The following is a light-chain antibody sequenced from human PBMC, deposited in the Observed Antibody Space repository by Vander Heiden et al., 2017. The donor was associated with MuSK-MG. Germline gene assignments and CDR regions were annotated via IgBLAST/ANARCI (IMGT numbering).Light chain of an antibody. CDR3: QQYDNPPPIT. CDR2: DAS. CDR1: QDISNY. Sequence: DIQMTQSPSSLSASVGDRVTITCQASQDISNYLNWYQQKPGKAPKLLIYDASNLETGVPSRFSGSGSGTDFTFTISSPQPEDIATYYCQQYDNPPPITFGQGTQLEIK. J-gene: IGKJ5*01. V-gene: IGKV1-33*01.